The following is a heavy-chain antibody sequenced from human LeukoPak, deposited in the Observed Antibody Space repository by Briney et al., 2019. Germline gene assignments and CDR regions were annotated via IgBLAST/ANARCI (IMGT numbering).Heavy chain of an antibody. CDR3: ARDASPVEATDY. CDR1: GGSISSYY. V-gene: IGHV4-59*01. Sequence: SETLSLTCTVSGGSISSYYWSWIRQPPGKGLEWIGYIYYSGSTNYNPSLKSRVTISVDTSKNQFSLKLSSVTAADTAVYYCARDASPVEATDYWGQGTLVTVSS. D-gene: IGHD2-15*01. J-gene: IGHJ4*02. CDR2: IYYSGST.